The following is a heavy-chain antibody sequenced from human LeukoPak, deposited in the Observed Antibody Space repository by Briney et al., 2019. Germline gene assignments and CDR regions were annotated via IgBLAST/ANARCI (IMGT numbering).Heavy chain of an antibody. CDR1: GYTFNSYD. D-gene: IGHD3-10*01. V-gene: IGHV1-8*01. Sequence: ASVKLSCKASGYTFNSYDINWVRQANGQGPEWMGWMNPSSGNTGYAQRFQGRVTMTRDTSINTAYLELSSLRSEDTAVYYCASHTYYYSSGSFAYWGQGTLVTVSS. CDR2: MNPSSGNT. CDR3: ASHTYYYSSGSFAY. J-gene: IGHJ4*02.